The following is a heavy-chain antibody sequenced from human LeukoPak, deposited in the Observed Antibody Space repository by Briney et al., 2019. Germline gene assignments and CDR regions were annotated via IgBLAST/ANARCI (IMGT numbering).Heavy chain of an antibody. V-gene: IGHV4-31*03. CDR3: ARGVPHYGVSAFYYYDY. Sequence: SETPSLTCTVSGASISSGGIFWSWIRQHPGKGLEWIGYIYYRGSTYYNPPLRSRATISVDTSKNQFSLNLTSVTAADTAVYFCARGVPHYGVSAFYYYDYWGQGTLVSVSS. CDR1: GASISSGGIF. D-gene: IGHD3-16*01. J-gene: IGHJ4*02. CDR2: IYYRGST.